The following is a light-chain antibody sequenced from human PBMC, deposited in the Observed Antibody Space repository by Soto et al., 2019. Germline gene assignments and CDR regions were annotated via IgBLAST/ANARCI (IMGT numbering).Light chain of an antibody. Sequence: QSALTQPASVSGSPGQSITISCTRTSSDVGGYNYVSWYQQHPGKAPKLMILDVSSRPSGVSNRFSGSKSGNTASLTISGLQAEDEAHYFCSSYTSSSTYWVFGGGTKLTVL. CDR3: SSYTSSSTYWV. J-gene: IGLJ3*02. CDR1: SSDVGGYNY. CDR2: DVS. V-gene: IGLV2-14*01.